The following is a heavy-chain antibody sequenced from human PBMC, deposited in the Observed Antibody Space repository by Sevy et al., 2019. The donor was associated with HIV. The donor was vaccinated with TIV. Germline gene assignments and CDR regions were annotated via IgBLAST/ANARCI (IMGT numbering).Heavy chain of an antibody. Sequence: GGSLRLSCAASGFTFSRYWMSWVRQAPGKGLEWVANIKVDGSEKYYVDSVKGRFTISRDNAKNSLYRQMNSLRAEDTAVYYCARDCSSTRCLWGMDVWGQGTTVTVSS. D-gene: IGHD2-2*01. CDR1: GFTFSRYW. V-gene: IGHV3-7*03. J-gene: IGHJ6*02. CDR2: IKVDGSEK. CDR3: ARDCSSTRCLWGMDV.